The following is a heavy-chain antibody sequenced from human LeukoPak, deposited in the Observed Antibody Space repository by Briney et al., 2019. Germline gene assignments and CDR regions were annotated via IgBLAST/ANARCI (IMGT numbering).Heavy chain of an antibody. CDR1: GYTFTSYV. CDR3: ARDGYCSSTSCYSDAFDI. V-gene: IGHV1-18*01. Sequence: ASVKVSCKTSGYTFTSYVISWVRQAPGQGLEWMGWISAYNGNTNYAQKLQGRVTLTTDTSTSTAYMELRSLRSDDTAVYYCARDGYCSSTSCYSDAFDIWGQGTMVTVSS. CDR2: ISAYNGNT. D-gene: IGHD2-2*01. J-gene: IGHJ3*02.